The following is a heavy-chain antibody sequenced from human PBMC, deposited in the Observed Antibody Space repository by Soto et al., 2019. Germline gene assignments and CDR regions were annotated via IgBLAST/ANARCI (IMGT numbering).Heavy chain of an antibody. V-gene: IGHV3-7*04. D-gene: IGHD5-12*01. CDR1: GFTFSSYW. Sequence: EVQLVESGGGLVQPGGSLRLSCAASGFTFSSYWMSWVRQAPGKGLEWVANIKQDGSEKYYVDSVKGRFTISRDNAKNSLYLQMNSLRAEDTAVYYCARPLRGYSGPEPAFDPWGQGTLVTVSS. J-gene: IGHJ5*02. CDR2: IKQDGSEK. CDR3: ARPLRGYSGPEPAFDP.